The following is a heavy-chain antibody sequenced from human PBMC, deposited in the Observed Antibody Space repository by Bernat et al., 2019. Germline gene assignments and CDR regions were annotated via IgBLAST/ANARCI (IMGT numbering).Heavy chain of an antibody. D-gene: IGHD1-1*01. Sequence: EVQLVESGGDLVQPGGSLRLSCAVSGFTVSSNYMTWVRQAPGKGLEWVSVIYTSGSTYYADSMKGRFTISRDNSKNTLYLQMNSLRGEDTAIYYCARDTSGGGDAFDIWGQGTLVTVSS. J-gene: IGHJ3*02. CDR2: IYTSGST. CDR3: ARDTSGGGDAFDI. V-gene: IGHV3-66*02. CDR1: GFTVSSNY.